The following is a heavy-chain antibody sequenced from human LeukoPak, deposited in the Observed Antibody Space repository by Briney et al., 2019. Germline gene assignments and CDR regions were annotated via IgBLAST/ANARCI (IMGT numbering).Heavy chain of an antibody. J-gene: IGHJ4*02. D-gene: IGHD6-13*01. Sequence: PSETLSLTCTVSGYSISSGYYWGWIRQPPGKGLEWIGSIYHSGSTYYNPSLKSRVTISVDTSKNQFSLKLSSVTAADTAVYYCARKPSGYSSSWPFDYWGQGTLVTVSS. V-gene: IGHV4-38-2*02. CDR3: ARKPSGYSSSWPFDY. CDR2: IYHSGST. CDR1: GYSISSGYY.